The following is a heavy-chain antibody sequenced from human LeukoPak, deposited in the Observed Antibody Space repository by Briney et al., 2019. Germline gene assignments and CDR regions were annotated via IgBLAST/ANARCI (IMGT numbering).Heavy chain of an antibody. D-gene: IGHD1-26*01. J-gene: IGHJ4*02. Sequence: DPGRSLRLSCAASGFTFDDYAMHWVRQAPGKGLEWVSGISWNSGSIGYADSVKGRFTISRDNAKNSLYLQMNSLRAEDTAVYYCAREIRGYSYFDYWGQGTLVTVSS. V-gene: IGHV3-9*01. CDR2: ISWNSGSI. CDR1: GFTFDDYA. CDR3: AREIRGYSYFDY.